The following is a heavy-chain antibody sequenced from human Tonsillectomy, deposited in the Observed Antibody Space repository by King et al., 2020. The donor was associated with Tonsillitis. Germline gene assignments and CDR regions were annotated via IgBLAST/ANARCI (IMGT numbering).Heavy chain of an antibody. D-gene: IGHD3-22*01. CDR2: ISDSGSNT. J-gene: IGHJ6*02. Sequence: VQLVESGGGLVQPGGSLRLSCAASGFTFSSYAMSWVRQAPGKGLEWVSAISDSGSNTFYADSVKGRFTISRDNSKNTLYVQMNSLRAEDTAVYYCAKDTHYLYDSRGYYGSYYYYGMDVWGQGTTVTVSS. CDR1: GFTFSSYA. CDR3: AKDTHYLYDSRGYYGSYYYYGMDV. V-gene: IGHV3-23*04.